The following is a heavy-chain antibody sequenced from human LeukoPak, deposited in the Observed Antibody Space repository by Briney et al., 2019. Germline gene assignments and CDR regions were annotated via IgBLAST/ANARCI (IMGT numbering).Heavy chain of an antibody. V-gene: IGHV1-18*01. CDR3: ARDPGYCRTTTCPTWFDP. CDR2: ISVYNDNA. CDR1: GYSFTSFG. J-gene: IGHJ5*02. Sequence: GASVKVSCKASGYSFTSFGFTWVRQAPGQGLEWMGWISVYNDNAKYSQNFQGRVTLTTDVYTSTASMELRSLRVDDTAVYYCARDPGYCRTTTCPTWFDPWGQGTLGTVSS. D-gene: IGHD2-2*03.